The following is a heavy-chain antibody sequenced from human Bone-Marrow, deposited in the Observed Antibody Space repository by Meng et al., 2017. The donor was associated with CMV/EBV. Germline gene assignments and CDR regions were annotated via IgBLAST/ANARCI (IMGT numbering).Heavy chain of an antibody. CDR1: GFTFDDYI. CDR3: AKEAPYNDI. V-gene: IGHV3-30*02. J-gene: IGHJ3*02. D-gene: IGHD1-14*01. CDR2: IRYDGSNK. Sequence: GESLKISCAASGFTFDDYIMHWVRQAPGKGLEWVAFIRYDGSNKYYADSVKGRFTISRDNSKNTLYLQMNSLRAEDTAVYYCAKEAPYNDIWGQGTMVTVSS.